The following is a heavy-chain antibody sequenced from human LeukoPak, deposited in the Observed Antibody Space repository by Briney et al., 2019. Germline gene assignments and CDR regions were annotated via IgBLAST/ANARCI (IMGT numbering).Heavy chain of an antibody. CDR2: IYHSGST. CDR1: GGSISSGGYS. CDR3: ARAETYYDFWSGYYTGSYFDY. D-gene: IGHD3-3*01. Sequence: SETLSLTCAVSGGSISSGGYSWSWIRQPPGKGLEWIGYIYHSGSTYYNPSLKSRVTISVDRSKNQFSLKLSSVTAADTAVYYCARAETYYDFWSGYYTGSYFDYWGQGTLVTVSS. V-gene: IGHV4-30-2*01. J-gene: IGHJ4*02.